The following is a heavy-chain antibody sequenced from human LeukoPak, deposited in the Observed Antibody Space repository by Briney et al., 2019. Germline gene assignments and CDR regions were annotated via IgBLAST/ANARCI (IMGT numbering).Heavy chain of an antibody. CDR2: ISGSGGST. V-gene: IGHV3-23*01. J-gene: IGHJ4*02. Sequence: GGSLRLSCAASGVTFSSDAMSWGRQAPGKGLEWVSAISGSGGSTYYADSVKGRFTISRDNSKNTLYLQMNSLRAEDTAVYYCAKVTLEWLLPNYFDYWGQGTLVTVSS. CDR3: AKVTLEWLLPNYFDY. D-gene: IGHD3-3*01. CDR1: GVTFSSDA.